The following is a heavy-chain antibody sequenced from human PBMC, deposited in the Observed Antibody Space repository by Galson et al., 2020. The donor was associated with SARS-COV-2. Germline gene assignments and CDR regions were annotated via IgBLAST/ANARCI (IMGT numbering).Heavy chain of an antibody. CDR2: LGADGRT. CDR1: GFTFSSHD. J-gene: IGHJ3*01. CDR3: ARDDDSSGMGAVDV. V-gene: IGHV3-13*04. D-gene: IGHD3-22*01. Sequence: GESLKISCAASGFTFSSHDMHWVRQLTGKGLEWVSGLGADGRTYYPDSLKGRFTISRDNARNSLHLQMNSLTAGDTAVYYCARDDDSSGMGAVDVWGRGTMVTVSS.